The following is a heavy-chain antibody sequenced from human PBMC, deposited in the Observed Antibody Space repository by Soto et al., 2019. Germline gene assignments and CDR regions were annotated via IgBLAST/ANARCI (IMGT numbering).Heavy chain of an antibody. V-gene: IGHV4-59*11. CDR3: ARANWYSEY. Sequence: QVHLQESGPGLVKPSETLSLTCTVSGGPINNHYWTWIRQPPGRGLEWIGYIYYTGSTNYNPSLKSPVTMSVDTSKNQFSLNLTSLTAADTAIYYCARANWYSEYWGQGTLVTVSS. CDR2: IYYTGST. J-gene: IGHJ4*02. D-gene: IGHD7-27*01. CDR1: GGPINNHY.